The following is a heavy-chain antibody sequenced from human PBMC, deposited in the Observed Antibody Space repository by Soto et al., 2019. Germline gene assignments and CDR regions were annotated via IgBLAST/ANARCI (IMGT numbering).Heavy chain of an antibody. CDR1: GFNFGFFG. V-gene: IGHV3-30*03. CDR3: ARGNLSFDFDS. Sequence: PGGSLRLSCAASGFNFGFFGMHWARQAPGKGLEWVAFISGDGINTQYADSVRGRFTLSRDYSRKTMYLQMDSLRDEDTALYYCARGNLSFDFDSWGLGTLVTVSS. CDR2: ISGDGINT. J-gene: IGHJ4*02. D-gene: IGHD1-26*01.